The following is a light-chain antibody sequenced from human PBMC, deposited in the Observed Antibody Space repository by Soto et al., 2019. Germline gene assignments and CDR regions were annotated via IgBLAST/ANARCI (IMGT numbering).Light chain of an antibody. V-gene: IGKV3-11*01. CDR3: LHSRDSVST. Sequence: ESVLTHSPATLSLARLHRXTLXLGASQIFSVYLAWYRQKPGQAPRLLIYAASNRATGIPARFSGSGSGTDFTLTISRLEPEDFALYYCLHSRDSVSTFGPGTKVDIK. CDR1: QIFSVY. J-gene: IGKJ3*01. CDR2: AAS.